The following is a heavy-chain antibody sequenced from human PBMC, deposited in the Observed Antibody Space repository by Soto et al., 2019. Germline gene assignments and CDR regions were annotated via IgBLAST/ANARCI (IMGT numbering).Heavy chain of an antibody. CDR3: ARDRVVVPAAYYYYYYGIDV. CDR2: IYHSGST. Sequence: SETLSLTCAVSGGSISSSNWWSWVRQPPGKGLEWIGEIYHSGSTNYNPSLKSRVTISVDKSKNQFSLKLSSVTAADTAVYYCARDRVVVPAAYYYYYYGIDVWGQGTTVTVSS. D-gene: IGHD2-2*01. J-gene: IGHJ6*02. CDR1: GGSISSSNW. V-gene: IGHV4-4*02.